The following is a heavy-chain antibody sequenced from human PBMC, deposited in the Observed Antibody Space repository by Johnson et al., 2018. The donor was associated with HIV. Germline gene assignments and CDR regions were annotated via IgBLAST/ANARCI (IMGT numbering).Heavy chain of an antibody. V-gene: IGHV3-7*01. CDR3: ARDFYYSFWTGYSRNDAFDI. CDR1: GFTFSSYW. D-gene: IGHD3/OR15-3a*01. Sequence: VQLVESGGGLVQPGGSLRLSCATSGFTFSSYWMSWVRQAPGKGLEWVANIKQDGSQKYYVDSVKGRFTISRDNARNSLFLQMNSLRAEDTAVYYCARDFYYSFWTGYSRNDAFDIWGQGTMVTVSS. CDR2: IKQDGSQK. J-gene: IGHJ3*02.